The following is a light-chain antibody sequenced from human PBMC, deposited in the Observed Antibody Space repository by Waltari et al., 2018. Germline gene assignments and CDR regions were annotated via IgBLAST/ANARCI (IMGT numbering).Light chain of an antibody. J-gene: IGKJ1*01. Sequence: SSLSASVGDRVTITCRASQDIRQYLAWLQQKPGKVPKLLIYGASTLHSGVPSRFSGGGSGTDFTLTISSLQPEDVATYYCQSYSTSCRTFGQGTTVEIK. V-gene: IGKV1-27*01. CDR1: QDIRQY. CDR3: QSYSTSCRT. CDR2: GAS.